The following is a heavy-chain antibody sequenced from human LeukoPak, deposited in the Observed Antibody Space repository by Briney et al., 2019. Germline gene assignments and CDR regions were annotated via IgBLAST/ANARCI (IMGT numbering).Heavy chain of an antibody. D-gene: IGHD6-13*01. CDR2: IIPIFCIS. Sequence: SVKVSCKASGGTFSSYGISWVRLAPGHRLEWIGMIIPIFCISNYAQKFQGRVTITAQKSTTTANLELSSLRSEDSAAYYCARAYSSSWDKTYNWFDPWGQGTLVTVSS. CDR1: GGTFSSYG. V-gene: IGHV1-69*04. CDR3: ARAYSSSWDKTYNWFDP. J-gene: IGHJ5*02.